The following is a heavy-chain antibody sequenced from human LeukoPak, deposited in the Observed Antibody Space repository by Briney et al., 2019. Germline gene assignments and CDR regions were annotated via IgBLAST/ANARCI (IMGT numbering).Heavy chain of an antibody. CDR3: ARDVGEYCSSTNCYASHY. CDR2: INPHSGGT. V-gene: IGHV1-2*02. D-gene: IGHD2-2*01. Sequence: ASVKVSCKASGYTFTSYYIHWVRQAPGQGLEWMGWINPHSGGTNYAQKFQGGVTMTRDTSITTAYMELSSLRSDDTAVYYCARDVGEYCSSTNCYASHYWGQGTLVTVSS. CDR1: GYTFTSYY. J-gene: IGHJ4*02.